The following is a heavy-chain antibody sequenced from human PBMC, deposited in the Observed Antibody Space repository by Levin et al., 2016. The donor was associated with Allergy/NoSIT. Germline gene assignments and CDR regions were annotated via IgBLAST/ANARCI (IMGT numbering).Heavy chain of an antibody. V-gene: IGHV3-33*01. J-gene: IGHJ6*02. CDR2: IWYDDSNK. CDR3: TRDSTYYDAWRGTYTYHYDMDV. Sequence: GGSLRLSCTASGFIFSNHGMHWVRQAPGGGLEWVAVIWYDDSNKYYADSVQGRFTISRDNLKRMVYLQMDSLRADDTGVYFCTRDSTYYDAWRGTYTYHYDMDVWGQGTAVIVSS. D-gene: IGHD3-3*01. CDR1: GFIFSNHG.